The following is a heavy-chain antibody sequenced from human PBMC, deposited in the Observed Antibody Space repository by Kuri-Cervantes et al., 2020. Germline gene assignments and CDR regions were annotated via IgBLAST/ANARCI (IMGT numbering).Heavy chain of an antibody. Sequence: SQTLSLTCAVYGGSFSGYHWTWIRQPPGKGLEWIGEINHSGSTNYNPSLKSRVTMSVDTSKNQFSLKLSSVTAADTAVYYCARDLGTAGVVTWGQGTLVTVSS. CDR2: INHSGST. D-gene: IGHD6-13*01. CDR3: ARDLGTAGVVT. J-gene: IGHJ5*02. V-gene: IGHV4-34*01. CDR1: GGSFSGYH.